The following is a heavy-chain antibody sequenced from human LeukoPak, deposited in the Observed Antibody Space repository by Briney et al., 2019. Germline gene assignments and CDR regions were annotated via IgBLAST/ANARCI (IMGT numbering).Heavy chain of an antibody. Sequence: GGSLRLSCAASGFSFSTYSMNWVRQAPGKGLEWVSHISSSSSTIYYADSVKGRFTISRDNAKNSLYLQMNSLRVEDTAVYYCARDSSGWYHWFDPWGQGTLVTVSS. CDR1: GFSFSTYS. D-gene: IGHD6-19*01. V-gene: IGHV3-48*01. CDR2: ISSSSSTI. J-gene: IGHJ5*02. CDR3: ARDSSGWYHWFDP.